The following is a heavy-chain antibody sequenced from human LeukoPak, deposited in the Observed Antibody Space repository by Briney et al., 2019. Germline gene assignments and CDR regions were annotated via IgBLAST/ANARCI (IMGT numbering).Heavy chain of an antibody. CDR2: ISYDGSNK. CDR1: GFTLSSYS. V-gene: IGHV3-30*01. J-gene: IGHJ5*02. Sequence: WGSLRLPCAASGFTLSSYSYHLVPQAPGKGLEWVAVISYDGSNKYYADSVKGRFTISRDNSKNTLYLQMNSQRAEDTAVYYCALLNSWFDPWGQGTLVTVSS. CDR3: ALLNSWFDP. D-gene: IGHD2-21*01.